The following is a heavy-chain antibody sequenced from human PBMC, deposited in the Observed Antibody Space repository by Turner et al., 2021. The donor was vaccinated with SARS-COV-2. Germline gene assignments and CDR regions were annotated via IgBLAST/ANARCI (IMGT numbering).Heavy chain of an antibody. CDR2: SYYIGST. CDR1: GGSISSSSYF. V-gene: IGHV4-39*01. Sequence: QLQLQESGPGLVKPSETLSLTCTVSGGSISSSSYFWGWIRQPPGKGLEWIGSSYYIGSTYYNPSLKSRVTISVDTSKNQFSLKLSSVTAADTAVYYCASQEALVPSYYYYYYGMDVWGQGTTVTVSS. J-gene: IGHJ6*02. D-gene: IGHD3-10*01. CDR3: ASQEALVPSYYYYYYGMDV.